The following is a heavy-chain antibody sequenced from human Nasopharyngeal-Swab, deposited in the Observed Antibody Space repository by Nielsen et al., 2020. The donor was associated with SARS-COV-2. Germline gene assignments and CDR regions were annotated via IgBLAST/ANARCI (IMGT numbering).Heavy chain of an antibody. V-gene: IGHV3-23*01. CDR1: GFTFSSYA. Sequence: GGSLRLSCAASGFTFSSYAMSCVRPAPGKGLEWVSIISGSGDTTYYADSVNDRFTISRDNSKNTLYLQMNSLRVEDTALYYCAKAPYLRGLDVWGQGTTVTVSS. J-gene: IGHJ6*02. CDR2: ISGSGDTT. CDR3: AKAPYLRGLDV. D-gene: IGHD2-21*01.